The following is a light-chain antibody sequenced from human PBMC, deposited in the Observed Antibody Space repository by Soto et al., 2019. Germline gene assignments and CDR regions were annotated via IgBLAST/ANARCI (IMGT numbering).Light chain of an antibody. V-gene: IGLV1-51*01. CDR2: DNN. Sequence: QSVLTQPPSVSAAPGQKVAISCCGSSSNIGNNYVSWYQQLPGAAPRLLIYDNNKRPSGIPDRFSGSKSGTSATLDITGLQTGDEAEYYCGAWDRSLSAVLFGGGTKLTVL. CDR1: SSNIGNNY. CDR3: GAWDRSLSAVL. J-gene: IGLJ2*01.